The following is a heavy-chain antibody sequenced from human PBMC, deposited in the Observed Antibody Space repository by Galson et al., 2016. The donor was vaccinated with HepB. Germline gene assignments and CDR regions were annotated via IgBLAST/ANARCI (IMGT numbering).Heavy chain of an antibody. Sequence: SLRLSCAASGFGFSDFAMHWVRQAPGKGLEWLALVSYDGKNEVYRDSVKGRFSISRDNPTNTLYLQLSSLRAEDTAIYSCARGTREFDFWGQGTLVTVSS. J-gene: IGHJ4*02. D-gene: IGHD5-24*01. CDR3: ARGTREFDF. V-gene: IGHV3-33*01. CDR2: VSYDGKNE. CDR1: GFGFSDFA.